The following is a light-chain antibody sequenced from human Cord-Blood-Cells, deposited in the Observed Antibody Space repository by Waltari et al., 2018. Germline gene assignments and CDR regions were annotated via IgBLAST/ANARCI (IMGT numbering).Light chain of an antibody. CDR1: SSDVGSYNL. J-gene: IGLJ3*02. Sequence: QSALTQPASVSGSPGQSITISCTGTSSDVGSYNLVSWYQQHPGKAPKLMIYEVSKRPSGVSSRFAGAKSGNAASLTSSGRQAEDEADYYCCSYAGSSTPWVFGGGTKLTVL. CDR3: CSYAGSSTPWV. CDR2: EVS. V-gene: IGLV2-23*02.